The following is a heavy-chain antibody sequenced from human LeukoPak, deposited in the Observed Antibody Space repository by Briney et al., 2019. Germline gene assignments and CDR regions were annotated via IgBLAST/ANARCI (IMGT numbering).Heavy chain of an antibody. CDR3: ARRGGSGRSFDY. CDR2: IYYTGST. J-gene: IGHJ4*02. CDR1: GGSVSSGTYY. D-gene: IGHD3-10*01. Sequence: SETLSLTCTVSGGSVSSGTYYWSWIRQPPGKGLEWIGYIYYTGSTNYNPSLKSRLTISVDTSKNQFSLKLSPVTAADTAVYYCARRGGSGRSFDYWGQGTLVTVSS. V-gene: IGHV4-61*01.